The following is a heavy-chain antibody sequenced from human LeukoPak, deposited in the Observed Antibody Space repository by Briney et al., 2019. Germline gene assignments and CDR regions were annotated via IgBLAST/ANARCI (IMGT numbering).Heavy chain of an antibody. CDR3: AKGAEYCSGGSCYSGEYDP. J-gene: IGHJ5*02. CDR1: GFTFSSYA. D-gene: IGHD2-15*01. CDR2: ISGSGGST. Sequence: PGGSLRLSCAASGFTFSSYAMSWVRQAPGKGLEWVSAISGSGGSTYYADSVKGRFTISRDNSKNTPYLQMNSLRAEDTAVYYCAKGAEYCSGGSCYSGEYDPWGQGTLVTVSS. V-gene: IGHV3-23*01.